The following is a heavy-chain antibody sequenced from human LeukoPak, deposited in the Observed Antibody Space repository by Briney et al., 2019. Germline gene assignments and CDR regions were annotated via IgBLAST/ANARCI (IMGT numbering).Heavy chain of an antibody. Sequence: GGSLRLSCVASRFTFSSYAIHWVRQAPGKGLEWVAVISYDGNNKYYTDSVKGRFTISRDNSKNTLYLQMNSLRAEDTAVYYCAKDLPDYWGQGTLVTVSS. CDR2: ISYDGNNK. CDR3: AKDLPDY. V-gene: IGHV3-30-3*01. CDR1: RFTFSSYA. J-gene: IGHJ4*02.